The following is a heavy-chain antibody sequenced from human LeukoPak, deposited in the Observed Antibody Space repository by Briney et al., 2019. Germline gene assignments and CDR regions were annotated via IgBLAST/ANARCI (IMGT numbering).Heavy chain of an antibody. Sequence: PSETLSLTCTVSGGSISSSSYYWGWIRQPPGKGLEWIGSIYYSGSTYYNPSLKSRVTISVDTSKNQFSLKLSSVTAADTAVYYCARMGRSVYYGSGTWASDYYGMDVWGQGTTVTVSS. V-gene: IGHV4-39*07. CDR1: GGSISSSSYY. D-gene: IGHD3-10*01. CDR3: ARMGRSVYYGSGTWASDYYGMDV. J-gene: IGHJ6*02. CDR2: IYYSGST.